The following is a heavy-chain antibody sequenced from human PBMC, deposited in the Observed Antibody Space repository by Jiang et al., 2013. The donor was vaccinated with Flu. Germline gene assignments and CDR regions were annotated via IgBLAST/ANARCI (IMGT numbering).Heavy chain of an antibody. CDR3: AREDSGSYNLFDY. Sequence: TLSLTCAVSGGSISSSNWWSWVRQPPGKGLEWIGEIYHSGSTNYNPSLKSRVTISVDKSKNQFSLKLSSVTAADTAVYYCAREDSGSYNLFDYWGQGTLVTVSS. D-gene: IGHD1-26*01. CDR2: IYHSGST. CDR1: GGSISSSNW. V-gene: IGHV4-4*02. J-gene: IGHJ4*02.